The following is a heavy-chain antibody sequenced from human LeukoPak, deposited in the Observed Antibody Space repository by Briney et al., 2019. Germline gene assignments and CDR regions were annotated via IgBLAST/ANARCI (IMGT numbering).Heavy chain of an antibody. Sequence: SSETLSLTCTVSGGSISSYYWNWIRQPPGKGLEWIGYVYYSGSTNYNPSLKSRVTISVDTSKNQFSLKLSSVTAADTAVYYCARVDTAMVRDWGQGTLVTVSS. CDR1: GGSISSYY. V-gene: IGHV4-59*12. CDR3: ARVDTAMVRD. CDR2: VYYSGST. J-gene: IGHJ4*02. D-gene: IGHD5-18*01.